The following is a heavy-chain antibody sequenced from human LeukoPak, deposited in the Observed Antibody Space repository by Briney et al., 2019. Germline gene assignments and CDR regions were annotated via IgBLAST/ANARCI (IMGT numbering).Heavy chain of an antibody. CDR1: GGSFSGYY. Sequence: SETLSLTCAVYGGSFSGYYWSWIRQPPGKGLEWIGEINHSGSTNYNPSLKSRVTISVDTSKNQFSLKLSSVTAADTAVYYCARWRKGYCSSTSCSRLPNYYYYMDVWGKGTTVTISS. J-gene: IGHJ6*03. CDR3: ARWRKGYCSSTSCSRLPNYYYYMDV. V-gene: IGHV4-34*01. D-gene: IGHD2-2*01. CDR2: INHSGST.